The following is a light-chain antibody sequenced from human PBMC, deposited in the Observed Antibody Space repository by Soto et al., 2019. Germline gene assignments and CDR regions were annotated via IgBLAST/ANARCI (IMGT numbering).Light chain of an antibody. CDR1: RSISKY. J-gene: IGKJ1*01. CDR2: HAS. Sequence: IEVTQSQASLSASVGDRVTITCRASRSISKYLNWYQQKPGTAPKVLIYHASNLQSGVPSRFSGSGSGTEFTLTISSLQPDDFATYYCQQYNSYSFGQGTKVDIK. V-gene: IGKV1-5*01. CDR3: QQYNSYS.